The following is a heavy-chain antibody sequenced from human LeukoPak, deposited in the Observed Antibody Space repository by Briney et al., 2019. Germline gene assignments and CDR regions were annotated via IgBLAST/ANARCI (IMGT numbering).Heavy chain of an antibody. CDR1: GGTFSSYA. J-gene: IGHJ4*02. V-gene: IGHV1-69*13. D-gene: IGHD6-13*01. CDR3: ARGRYSSSWSRGIYYFDY. CDR2: IIPIFVTA. Sequence: SVKLSCKASGGTFSSYAISCVRQAPGQGLEWMGGIIPIFVTANYAQKFQGRVTITADESTSTAYMELSSLRSEDTAVYYCARGRYSSSWSRGIYYFDYWGQGTLVTVSS.